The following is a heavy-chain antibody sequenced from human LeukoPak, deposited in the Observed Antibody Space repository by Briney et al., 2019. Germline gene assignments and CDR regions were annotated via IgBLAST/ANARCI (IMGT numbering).Heavy chain of an antibody. CDR1: GYTLTNYG. D-gene: IGHD3-10*01. J-gene: IGHJ4*02. CDR2: ISAYNGNT. Sequence: ASVKVSCKASGYTLTNYGITWVRQAPGQGLEWMGWISAYNGNTNYAQKLQGRVTMTTDTSTSTAYMELRSLRSDDTAGYYWARGQYGSGNFDYWGQGTLVTVSS. CDR3: ARGQYGSGNFDY. V-gene: IGHV1-18*01.